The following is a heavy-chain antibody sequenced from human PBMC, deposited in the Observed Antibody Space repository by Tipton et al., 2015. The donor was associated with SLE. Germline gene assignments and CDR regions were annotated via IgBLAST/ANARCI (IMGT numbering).Heavy chain of an antibody. J-gene: IGHJ4*02. CDR1: GFTFSSYW. CDR3: TTPPATLYSNYQG. D-gene: IGHD4-11*01. CDR2: INSDGSST. V-gene: IGHV3-74*01. Sequence: SLRLSCAASGFTFSSYWMHWVRQAPGKGLVWVSRINSDGSSTSYADSVKGRFTISRDNAKNTLYLQMNSLKTEDTAVYYCTTPPATLYSNYQGWGQGTLVTVSS.